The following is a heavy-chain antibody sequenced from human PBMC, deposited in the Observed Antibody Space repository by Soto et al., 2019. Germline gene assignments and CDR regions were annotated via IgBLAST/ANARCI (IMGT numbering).Heavy chain of an antibody. V-gene: IGHV3-13*01. J-gene: IGHJ3*02. CDR2: IGTIGDT. Sequence: HPGGSLRLSCAASGFTINNYDMHWVRQVTGEGLEWVSAIGTIGDTFYLDSVKGRFTMSRENAKNSVYLQMSSLRAGDTAMYYCARGYCVTTSCSSAVGAFDIWGQGTMVTVSS. CDR1: GFTINNYD. CDR3: ARGYCVTTSCSSAVGAFDI. D-gene: IGHD2-2*01.